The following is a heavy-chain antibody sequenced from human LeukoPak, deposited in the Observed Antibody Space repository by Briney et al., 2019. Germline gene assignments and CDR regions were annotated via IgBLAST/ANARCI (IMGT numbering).Heavy chain of an antibody. J-gene: IGHJ4*02. CDR1: GGSISSYY. CDR3: ARENRYCTGGYCYETLDY. V-gene: IGHV4-59*01. CDR2: IYYSGST. Sequence: SETLSLTCTVSGGSISSYYWSWIWQLPGKGLEWIGYIYYSGSTNYNPSLKSRVTISVDTSKNQFSLKMTSVTAADTAVYYCARENRYCTGGYCYETLDYWGQGTLVTVFS. D-gene: IGHD2-15*01.